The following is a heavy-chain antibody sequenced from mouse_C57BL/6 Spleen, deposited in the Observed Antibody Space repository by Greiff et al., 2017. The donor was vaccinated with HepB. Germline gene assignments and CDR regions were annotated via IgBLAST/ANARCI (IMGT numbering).Heavy chain of an antibody. CDR1: GFTFSDFY. D-gene: IGHD4-1*01. CDR2: SRNKANDYTT. V-gene: IGHV7-1*01. Sequence: EVQGVESGGGLVQSGRSLRLSCATSGFTFSDFYMEWVRQAPGKGLEWIAASRNKANDYTTEYSASVKGRFIVSRDTSQSILYLQMNALRAEDTAIYYCARGLGFDYWGQGTTLTVSS. CDR3: ARGLGFDY. J-gene: IGHJ2*01.